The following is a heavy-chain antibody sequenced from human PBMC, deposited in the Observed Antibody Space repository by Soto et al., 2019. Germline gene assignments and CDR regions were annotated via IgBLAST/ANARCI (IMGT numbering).Heavy chain of an antibody. Sequence: GASVKVSCKASGYTFFNYGISWVRQAPGQGLEWMGWISGYNGNTNYAQKFQARVTMTTDTSTRTAYMELRSLRSDDTALYYCARKSSTSSWFDPWGPGTLVTVSS. CDR2: ISGYNGNT. D-gene: IGHD2-2*01. CDR1: GYTFFNYG. J-gene: IGHJ5*02. V-gene: IGHV1-18*01. CDR3: ARKSSTSSWFDP.